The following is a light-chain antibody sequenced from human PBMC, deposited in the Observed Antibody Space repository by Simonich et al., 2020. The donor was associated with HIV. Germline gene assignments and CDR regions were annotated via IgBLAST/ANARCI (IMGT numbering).Light chain of an antibody. CDR2: VGTGGKVG. J-gene: IGLJ2*01. CDR3: GADHGSGSHFVSNWI. CDR1: RGYSNYK. V-gene: IGLV9-49*01. Sequence: QPVLTQPPSASASLGASVTLTCTLSRGYSNYKVDWYQQRPGKGPRFVMRVGTGGKVGSKGDGIPDRFSVLASGLSRYMIIKNIQEEDESDYHCGADHGSGSHFVSNWIFGGGTKLTVL.